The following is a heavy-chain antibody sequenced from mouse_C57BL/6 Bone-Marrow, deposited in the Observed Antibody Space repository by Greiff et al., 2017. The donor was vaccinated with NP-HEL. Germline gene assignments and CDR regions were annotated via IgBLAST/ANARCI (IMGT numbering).Heavy chain of an antibody. CDR2: IYPGDGDT. Sequence: QVQLQQSGAELVKPGASVKISCKASGYAFSSYWMNWVKQRPGKGLEWIGQIYPGDGDTNYNGKFKGKATLTADKSSSTAYMQLSSLTSEDSAVYFCATSWITTVVDFDYWGQGTTLTVSS. D-gene: IGHD1-1*01. V-gene: IGHV1-80*01. CDR3: ATSWITTVVDFDY. CDR1: GYAFSSYW. J-gene: IGHJ2*01.